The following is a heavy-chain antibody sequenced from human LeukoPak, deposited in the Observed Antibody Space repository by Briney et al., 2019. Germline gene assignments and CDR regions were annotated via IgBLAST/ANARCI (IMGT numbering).Heavy chain of an antibody. CDR3: ARPPWGRGGGNWFDP. J-gene: IGHJ5*02. CDR1: GGSISSSSYY. CDR2: INHSGST. V-gene: IGHV4-39*07. D-gene: IGHD3-16*01. Sequence: PSETLSLTCTVSGGSISSSSYYWSWIRQPPGKGLEWIGEINHSGSTNYNPSLKSRVTISVDTSKNQFSLKLSSVTAADTAVYYCARPPWGRGGGNWFDPWGQGTLVTVSS.